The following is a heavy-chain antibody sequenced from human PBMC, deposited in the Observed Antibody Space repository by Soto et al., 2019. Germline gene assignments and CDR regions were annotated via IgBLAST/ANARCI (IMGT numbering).Heavy chain of an antibody. J-gene: IGHJ4*02. Sequence: VQLVESGGGVVQPGRSLRLSCAASGFTFSSYGMHWVRQAPGKGLEWVAVISYDGSNKYYADSVKGRFTISRDNSKNTLYLQMNSLRAEDTAVYYCAKARSHGFSSLFDYWGQGTLVTVSS. CDR1: GFTFSSYG. CDR2: ISYDGSNK. CDR3: AKARSHGFSSLFDY. V-gene: IGHV3-30*18. D-gene: IGHD6-6*01.